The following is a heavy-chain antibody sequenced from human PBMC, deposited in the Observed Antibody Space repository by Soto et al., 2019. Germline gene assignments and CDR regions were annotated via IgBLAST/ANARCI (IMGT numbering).Heavy chain of an antibody. CDR2: ISYEGSNK. D-gene: IGHD6-19*01. Sequence: QVQLVESGGGVVQPGRSLRLSCAASGFTFSSYGMHWVRQAPGKGLEWVAVISYEGSNKYYADSVKGRFTISRDNSKNTLYLQMNSLRAEDTAVYYCAKTYSSGWPDFDYWGQGTLVTVSS. V-gene: IGHV3-30*18. J-gene: IGHJ4*02. CDR1: GFTFSSYG. CDR3: AKTYSSGWPDFDY.